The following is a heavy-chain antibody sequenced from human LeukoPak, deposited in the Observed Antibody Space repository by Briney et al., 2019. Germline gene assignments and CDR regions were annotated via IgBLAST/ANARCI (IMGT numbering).Heavy chain of an antibody. Sequence: GESLKISCKTSGYSFTTYWIGWVRQMPGKGLEWMGIIYPGDSDIRYSPSLQGDVTISADKSITTAYLQWSSLKASDTAMYYCARRNDAFDIWGQGTMVTVSS. D-gene: IGHD1-14*01. CDR1: GYSFTTYW. CDR3: ARRNDAFDI. CDR2: IYPGDSDI. J-gene: IGHJ3*02. V-gene: IGHV5-51*01.